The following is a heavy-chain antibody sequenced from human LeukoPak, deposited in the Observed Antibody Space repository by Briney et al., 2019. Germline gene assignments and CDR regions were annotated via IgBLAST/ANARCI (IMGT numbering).Heavy chain of an antibody. CDR1: GYTFTSYY. D-gene: IGHD1-20*01. V-gene: IGHV1-46*01. CDR2: INPSGGST. J-gene: IGHJ4*02. Sequence: ASVKVSCKASGYTFTSYYLHWVRQAPGQGLEWMGIINPSGGSTSCAQKFQGRVTMTRDTSTSTVYMELSSLRSEDTAVYYCAREYGITGMLGTPSYWGQGTLVTVSS. CDR3: AREYGITGMLGTPSY.